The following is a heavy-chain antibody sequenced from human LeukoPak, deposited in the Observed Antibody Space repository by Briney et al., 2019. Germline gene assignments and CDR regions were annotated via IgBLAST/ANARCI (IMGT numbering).Heavy chain of an antibody. CDR2: IYTSGST. Sequence: PSETLSLTCTVSGGSVGSYYWSWIRQPAGKGLEWIGRIYTSGSTNYNPSLRSRVTMSVDTSKNQFSLKLSSVTAADTAVYYCARDSYYSKMPRGWGQGTLVTVSS. CDR3: ARDSYYSKMPRG. CDR1: GGSVGSYY. D-gene: IGHD3-10*01. J-gene: IGHJ4*02. V-gene: IGHV4-4*07.